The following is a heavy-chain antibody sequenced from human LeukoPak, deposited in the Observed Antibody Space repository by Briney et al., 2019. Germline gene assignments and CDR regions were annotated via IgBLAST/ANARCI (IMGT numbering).Heavy chain of an antibody. D-gene: IGHD6-19*01. Sequence: GGSLRLSCAASGFTFSTYNMNWVRQAPGKGLEWVSSITSSSSYIYYADSVKGRFTISRDNAKNSLYLQMNSLRAEDTAFYYCARDPGDILVAGTFDYWGQGTLVTVSS. CDR1: GFTFSTYN. V-gene: IGHV3-21*04. CDR3: ARDPGDILVAGTFDY. J-gene: IGHJ4*02. CDR2: ITSSSSYI.